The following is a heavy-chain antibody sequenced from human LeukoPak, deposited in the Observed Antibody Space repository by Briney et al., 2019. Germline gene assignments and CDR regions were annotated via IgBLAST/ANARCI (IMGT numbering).Heavy chain of an antibody. CDR2: INPNSGDT. V-gene: IGHV1-2*02. J-gene: IGHJ4*02. Sequence: GASVKVSCKASGYTFTAYYMHWVRQAPGQGLEWMGWINPNSGDTNYAQKFQGRVTTTRDTSISTAYMELSRLRSDDSAVYYCARGDCNSGRCYFDYWGQGTLVTVSS. CDR1: GYTFTAYY. D-gene: IGHD2/OR15-2a*01. CDR3: ARGDCNSGRCYFDY.